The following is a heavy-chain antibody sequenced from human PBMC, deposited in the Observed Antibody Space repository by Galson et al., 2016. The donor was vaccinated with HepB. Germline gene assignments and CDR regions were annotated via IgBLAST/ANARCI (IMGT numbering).Heavy chain of an antibody. Sequence: SLRLSCAASGFTFNSHGMHWVRQAPDKGLEWVAFILYDGSYKYYADSVKGRFTISRDNSKTTLSLQMNSLRPEDTAVYYCAKDGPSVGLLAYWGQGTLVTVSS. CDR1: GFTFNSHG. V-gene: IGHV3-30*18. CDR2: ILYDGSYK. D-gene: IGHD1-26*01. CDR3: AKDGPSVGLLAY. J-gene: IGHJ4*02.